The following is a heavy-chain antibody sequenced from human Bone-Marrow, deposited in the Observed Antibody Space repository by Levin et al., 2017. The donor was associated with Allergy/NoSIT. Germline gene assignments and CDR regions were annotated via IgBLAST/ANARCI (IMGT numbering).Heavy chain of an antibody. CDR2: IIPIFGTT. Sequence: SVKVSCKSSGGTFSSYGITWVRQAPGQGLEWMGGIIPIFGTTNYAQKFQGRVTITADESTSTAYMELSSLRSEDTAVYFCAKVGSQLLVVGFMDVWGQGTTVTVSS. V-gene: IGHV1-69*13. J-gene: IGHJ6*02. CDR3: AKVGSQLLVVGFMDV. CDR1: GGTFSSYG. D-gene: IGHD2-2*01.